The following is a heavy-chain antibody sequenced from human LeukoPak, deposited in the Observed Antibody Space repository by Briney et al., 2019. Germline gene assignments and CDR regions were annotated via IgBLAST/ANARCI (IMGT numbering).Heavy chain of an antibody. J-gene: IGHJ4*02. D-gene: IGHD6-19*01. CDR1: GGSISGSSYY. CDR3: ATRPLGGSSGWYFDY. Sequence: SETLSLTCTVSGGSISGSSYYWGWIRQPPGKGLEWIGSIYYSGSTYYNPSLKSRVTISVDTSKNQFSLKLSSVTAADTAVYYCATRPLGGSSGWYFDYWGQGTLVTVSS. V-gene: IGHV4-39*01. CDR2: IYYSGST.